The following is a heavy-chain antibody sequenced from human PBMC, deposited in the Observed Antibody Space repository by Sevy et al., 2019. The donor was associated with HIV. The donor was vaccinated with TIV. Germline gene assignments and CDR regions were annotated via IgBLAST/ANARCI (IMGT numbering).Heavy chain of an antibody. CDR3: ARWRAVAGSPHAFDI. V-gene: IGHV3-74*01. J-gene: IGHJ3*02. D-gene: IGHD6-19*01. CDR2: INGDGSST. CDR1: GFTFSSYW. Sequence: GGSLILSCAASGFTFSSYWMHWVRQAPGKGLMWVSRINGDGSSTSYADSVKGRFTISRDNAKNTLYLQMNSLRAEDTAVYYCARWRAVAGSPHAFDIWGQGTMVTVSS.